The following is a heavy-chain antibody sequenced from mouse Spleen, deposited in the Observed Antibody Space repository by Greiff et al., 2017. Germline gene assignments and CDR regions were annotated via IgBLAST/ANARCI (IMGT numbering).Heavy chain of an antibody. CDR2: IHPNSGST. CDR1: GYTFTSYW. V-gene: IGHV1-64*01. J-gene: IGHJ2*01. Sequence: QVQLQQPGAELVKPGASVKLSCKASGYTFTSYWMHWVKQRPGQGLEWIGMIHPNSGSTNYNEKFKSKATLTVDKPSSTAYMQLSSLTPEDSAVYYCARGAGDYFDYWGQGTTLTVSS. CDR3: ARGAGDYFDY.